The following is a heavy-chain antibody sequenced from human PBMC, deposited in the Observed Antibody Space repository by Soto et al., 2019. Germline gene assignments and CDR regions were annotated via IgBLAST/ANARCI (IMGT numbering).Heavy chain of an antibody. CDR3: ARVGRVFEQQLEDYYYGMDV. CDR1: GFTFSSYA. D-gene: IGHD6-13*01. Sequence: PGGSLRLSCAASGFTFSSYAMSWVRQAPGKGLEWVSAISGSGGSTYYADSVKGRFTISRDNAKNTLYLQMNSLRAEDTAVYYCARVGRVFEQQLEDYYYGMDVWGQGTTVTVSS. J-gene: IGHJ6*02. CDR2: ISGSGGST. V-gene: IGHV3-23*01.